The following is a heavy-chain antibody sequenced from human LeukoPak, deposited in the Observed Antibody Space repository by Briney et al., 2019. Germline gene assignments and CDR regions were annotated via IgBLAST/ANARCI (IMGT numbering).Heavy chain of an antibody. V-gene: IGHV4-39*07. J-gene: IGHJ4*02. CDR1: GGSISSSSYY. Sequence: SETLSLTCTVSGGSISSSSYYWDWIRQSPGKGREWIGNIYSGGSTYYTPSLKSRVTISVDTSKNQFSLKLSSVTAADTAVYYCARYGLIRGFEYWGQGTLVTVSS. CDR2: IYSGGST. D-gene: IGHD3-16*01. CDR3: ARYGLIRGFEY.